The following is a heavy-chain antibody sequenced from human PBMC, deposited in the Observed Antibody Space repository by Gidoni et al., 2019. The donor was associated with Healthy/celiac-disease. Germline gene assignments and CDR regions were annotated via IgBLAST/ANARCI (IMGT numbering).Heavy chain of an antibody. CDR2: ISWNSGSI. J-gene: IGHJ5*02. Sequence: EVQLVESGGGLVQPGRSLRLSCAASGFTFDDYTRHWVRQAPGKGLEWVSGISWNSGSIGDADSVKGRFTISIDNANNSLYLQMNSLRSEDTALYYCAKGIAGQQLVPMFNWFDPWGQGTLVTVSS. D-gene: IGHD6-13*01. CDR3: AKGIAGQQLVPMFNWFDP. CDR1: GFTFDDYT. V-gene: IGHV3-9*01.